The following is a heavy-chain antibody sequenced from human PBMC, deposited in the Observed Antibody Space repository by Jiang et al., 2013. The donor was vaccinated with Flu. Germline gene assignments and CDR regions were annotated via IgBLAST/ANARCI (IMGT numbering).Heavy chain of an antibody. CDR1: GFTFSSYG. CDR2: ISYDGSNK. V-gene: IGHV3-30*18. J-gene: IGHJ4*02. Sequence: GVVQPGRSLRLSCAASGFTFSSYGMHWVRQAPGKGLEWVAVISYDGSNKYYADSVKGRFTISRDNSKNTLYLQMNSLRAEDTAVYYCAKDVRAVAGGGDYWGQGTLVTVSS. CDR3: AKDVRAVAGGGDY. D-gene: IGHD6-19*01.